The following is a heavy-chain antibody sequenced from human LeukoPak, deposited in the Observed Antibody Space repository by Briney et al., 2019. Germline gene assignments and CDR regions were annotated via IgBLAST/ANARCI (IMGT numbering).Heavy chain of an antibody. V-gene: IGHV1-69*13. J-gene: IGHJ5*02. CDR3: ARDYYGSGSYLNWFDP. D-gene: IGHD3-10*01. CDR2: IIPIFGTA. CDR1: GGTFSSYA. Sequence: ASVKVSCKASGGTFSSYAISWVRQVPGQGLEWMGGIIPIFGTANYAQKFQGRVTITADESTSTAYMELSSLRSEDTAVYYCARDYYGSGSYLNWFDPWGQGTLVTVSS.